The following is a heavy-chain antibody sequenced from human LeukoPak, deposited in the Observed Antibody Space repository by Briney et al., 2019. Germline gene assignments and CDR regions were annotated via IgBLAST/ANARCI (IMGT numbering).Heavy chain of an antibody. CDR2: IYYSGST. V-gene: IGHV4-31*03. CDR1: GGSISSGGYY. CDR3: ARGGYSNRHNWFDP. Sequence: PSETLSLTCTVSGGSISSGGYYWSWIRQHPGKGLEWIGYIYYSGSTYYNPSLKSRVAISVDTSKNQFSLKLSSVTAADTAVYYCARGGYSNRHNWFDPWGQGTLVTVSS. J-gene: IGHJ5*02. D-gene: IGHD6-13*01.